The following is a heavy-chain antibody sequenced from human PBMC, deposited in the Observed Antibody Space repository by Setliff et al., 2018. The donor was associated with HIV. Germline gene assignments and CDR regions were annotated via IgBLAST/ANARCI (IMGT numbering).Heavy chain of an antibody. CDR3: ARGALLAVFDFDH. CDR2: INVGKGDT. CDR1: GYTFTTYS. V-gene: IGHV1-3*01. Sequence: ASVKVSCKTSGYTFTTYSIHWVRQAPGQSLEWMGWINVGKGDTKYSQDLQGRITITRDTSANTAYMELSRLRSDDTAVYFCARGALLAVFDFDHWGHGTLVTVSS. D-gene: IGHD3-10*01. J-gene: IGHJ4*01.